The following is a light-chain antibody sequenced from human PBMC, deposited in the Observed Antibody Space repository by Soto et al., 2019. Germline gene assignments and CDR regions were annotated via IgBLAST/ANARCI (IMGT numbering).Light chain of an antibody. CDR1: QSVRSN. CDR2: GAS. V-gene: IGKV3-15*01. CDR3: QQYNIWPPWT. J-gene: IGKJ1*01. Sequence: IVMTQSPATLSVSPGERVTLSCRASQSVRSNLVWYQQRPGQAPRLLIYGASSRATGVPARFSGSGSGTEFTLTISSLQSGDFAVYYCQQYNIWPPWTFGQGTKVEIK.